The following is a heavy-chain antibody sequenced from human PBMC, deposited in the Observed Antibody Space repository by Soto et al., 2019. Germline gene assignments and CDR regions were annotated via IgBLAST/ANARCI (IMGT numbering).Heavy chain of an antibody. V-gene: IGHV3-72*01. CDR2: IKNKANSYTT. Sequence: VQLVESGGGLVQPGGSLRLSCAASGFIFSDHYMDWVRQVPGKGLEWVGRIKNKANSYTTEYAASVKGRFTISRDDSKNSLYLQINSLKTEDTAVYYCTRISLVGATGGRYFDYWGQGTLLTVSS. J-gene: IGHJ4*02. CDR1: GFIFSDHY. CDR3: TRISLVGATGGRYFDY. D-gene: IGHD1-26*01.